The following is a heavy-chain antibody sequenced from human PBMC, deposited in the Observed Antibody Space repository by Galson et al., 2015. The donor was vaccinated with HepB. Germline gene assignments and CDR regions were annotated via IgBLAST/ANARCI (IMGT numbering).Heavy chain of an antibody. CDR1: GFSFNNYE. J-gene: IGHJ6*02. V-gene: IGHV3-48*03. CDR3: ARASMIRGRGSFYVLGV. Sequence: SLRLSCAASGFSFNNYEMHWVRQAPGTGLEWVSYISSSTNTKYYADSVKGRFTISRDNAKNSLFLQMHSLRAEDTAVYHCARASMIRGRGSFYVLGVWGQGTTITVS. D-gene: IGHD3-10*01. CDR2: ISSSTNTK.